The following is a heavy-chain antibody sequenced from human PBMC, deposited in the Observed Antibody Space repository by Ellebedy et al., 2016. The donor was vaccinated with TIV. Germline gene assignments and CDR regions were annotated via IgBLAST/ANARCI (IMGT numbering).Heavy chain of an antibody. D-gene: IGHD3-10*01. CDR3: ARFGKMMVRGVIIQNYGMDV. J-gene: IGHJ6*02. CDR1: GGTFSSYA. CDR2: IIPIFGTA. Sequence: AASVKVSCKASGGTFSSYAISWVRQAPGQGLEWMGGIIPIFGTANYAQKFQGRVTITADESTSTAYMELSSLRSEDTAVYYCARFGKMMVRGVIIQNYGMDVWGQGTTVTVSS. V-gene: IGHV1-69*13.